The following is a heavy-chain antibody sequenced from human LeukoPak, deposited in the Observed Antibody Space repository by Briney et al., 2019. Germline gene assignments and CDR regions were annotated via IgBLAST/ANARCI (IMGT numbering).Heavy chain of an antibody. CDR2: ISSSSSYI. Sequence: GGSLRLSCAASGFTFSSYSMNWVRQAPGKGLEWVSSISSSSSYIYYADSVKGRFTISRDNAKNSLYLQMNSLRAEDTAVYYCARYCSGGSCYGGVDYWGQGTLVTVSS. D-gene: IGHD2-15*01. J-gene: IGHJ4*02. V-gene: IGHV3-21*01. CDR1: GFTFSSYS. CDR3: ARYCSGGSCYGGVDY.